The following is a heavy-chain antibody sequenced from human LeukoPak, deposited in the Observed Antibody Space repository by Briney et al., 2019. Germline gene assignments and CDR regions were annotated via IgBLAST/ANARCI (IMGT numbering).Heavy chain of an antibody. CDR3: AKDKGREGDY. CDR1: GFSFGDYA. D-gene: IGHD1-26*01. Sequence: GGSLRLSCTASGFSFGDYAMTWVRQAPGKGLEWVAVISSEGSEKFYADSVKGRFTISRDNSKNTLNLQMNSLRVEDTAVYYCAKDKGREGDYWGQGTLVTVSS. V-gene: IGHV3-30*04. J-gene: IGHJ4*02. CDR2: ISSEGSEK.